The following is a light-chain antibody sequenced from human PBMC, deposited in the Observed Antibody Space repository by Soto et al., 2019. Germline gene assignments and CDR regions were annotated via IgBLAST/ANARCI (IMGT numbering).Light chain of an antibody. CDR2: AAS. CDR3: QQCGSSPWT. J-gene: IGKJ1*01. Sequence: EIVLTQSPGTLSLSPGERATLSCRASQSVSSYYLAWYQQKPGQAPRLLIYAASSRATGIPDRFSGGGSGTGFTLTISRLEPEDFAVYYCQQCGSSPWTFGQGTKV. CDR1: QSVSSYY. V-gene: IGKV3-20*01.